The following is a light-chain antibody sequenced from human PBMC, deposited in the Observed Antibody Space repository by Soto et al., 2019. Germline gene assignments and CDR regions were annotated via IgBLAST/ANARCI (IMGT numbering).Light chain of an antibody. CDR3: QHYVTSSIT. CDR2: GAS. V-gene: IGKV3-20*01. Sequence: FVLPQSPGTLSLSPGERVTILCLASQSVSSTSLAWYQQKPGQTPRLLIYGASSRATGTPDRISGGGSGTHFTLTISRLEPEDFAVYYCQHYVTSSITFGQGTRLEI. J-gene: IGKJ5*01. CDR1: QSVSSTS.